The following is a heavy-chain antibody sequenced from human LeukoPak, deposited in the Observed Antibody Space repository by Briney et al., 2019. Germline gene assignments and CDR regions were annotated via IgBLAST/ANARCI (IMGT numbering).Heavy chain of an antibody. Sequence: MPSETLSLTCTVSGGSISNYYWSWIRQPPGKGLEWIGYIYNSGSTNYNPSLKSRVTISVDTSKNHFSLKLNSVTAADTAVYYCASANLGTFDPWGQGTLVTVSS. CDR3: ASANLGTFDP. CDR1: GGSISNYY. J-gene: IGHJ5*02. CDR2: IYNSGST. V-gene: IGHV4-59*01. D-gene: IGHD3-16*01.